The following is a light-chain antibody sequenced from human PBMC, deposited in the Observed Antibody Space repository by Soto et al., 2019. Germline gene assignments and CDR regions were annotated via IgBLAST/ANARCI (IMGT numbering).Light chain of an antibody. V-gene: IGKV3-15*01. CDR2: GAS. CDR1: QSVSSN. Sequence: EIVMTQSPATLSVSPGERATLSCRASQSVSSNLAWYQQKPGQAPRLFIYGASTRATGIPARFSGSGSGTEFTLPISSLQSEDFAVYYCQQYNNWPPYTFGQGTKLEIK. J-gene: IGKJ2*01. CDR3: QQYNNWPPYT.